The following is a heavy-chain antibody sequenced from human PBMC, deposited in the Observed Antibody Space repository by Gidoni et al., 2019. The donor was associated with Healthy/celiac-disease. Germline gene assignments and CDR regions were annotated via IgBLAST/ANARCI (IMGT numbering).Heavy chain of an antibody. CDR2: MSSSSSYI. V-gene: IGHV3-21*01. CDR1: GFTFSSYR. Sequence: EVQLVASGGGLVKPGGSLRLACAASGFTFSSYRLTWVRQAPGKGLEWVSSMSSSSSYIYYAGSVKGRFTISRDNAKNSLYLQMNSLRAEDTAVYYCARDGPYDILTGFFPPTADYWGQGTLVTVSS. J-gene: IGHJ4*02. CDR3: ARDGPYDILTGFFPPTADY. D-gene: IGHD3-9*01.